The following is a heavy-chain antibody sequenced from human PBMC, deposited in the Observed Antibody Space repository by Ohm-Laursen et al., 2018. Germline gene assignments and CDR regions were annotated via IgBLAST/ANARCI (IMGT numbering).Heavy chain of an antibody. CDR3: ARGLWWFDP. J-gene: IGHJ5*02. V-gene: IGHV4-38-2*01. Sequence: GTLSLTCVVSGYSISSGYFWGWIRQPPGKGLEWIGTIYHSGSTYYNPSLKSRVTISVDTSKNHFSLKLSSATAADTALYYCARGLWWFDPWGQGTLVTVSS. CDR2: IYHSGST. CDR1: GYSISSGYF.